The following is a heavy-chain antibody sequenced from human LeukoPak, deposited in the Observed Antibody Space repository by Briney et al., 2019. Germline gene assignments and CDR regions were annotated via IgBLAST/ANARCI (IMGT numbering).Heavy chain of an antibody. CDR2: ISGSGGST. CDR1: GFTFSSYA. V-gene: IGHV3-23*01. J-gene: IGHJ4*02. CDR3: AKPPSRYCSSTSCYHTFDY. D-gene: IGHD2-2*01. Sequence: GGSLRLSCAASGFTFSSYAMSWVRQAPGKGLEWVSAISGSGGSTYYADSVKGRFTISRDKSKNTLYLQMNSLRAEDTAVYYCAKPPSRYCSSTSCYHTFDYWGQGTLVTVSS.